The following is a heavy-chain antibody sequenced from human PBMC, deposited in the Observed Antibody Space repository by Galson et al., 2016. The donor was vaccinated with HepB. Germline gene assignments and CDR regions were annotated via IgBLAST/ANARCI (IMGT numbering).Heavy chain of an antibody. Sequence: CAISGDSVSSNDAARNWIRQSPSGGLEWLGRTYYRSKWYNDYAVSVKSRIIINPDTSKNQFSLQLNSVTPEDTAVYYCARAPYSNGWYSRYGMDVWGQGTTVTVSS. V-gene: IGHV6-1*01. CDR1: GDSVSSNDAA. D-gene: IGHD6-19*01. J-gene: IGHJ6*02. CDR3: ARAPYSNGWYSRYGMDV. CDR2: TYYRSKWYN.